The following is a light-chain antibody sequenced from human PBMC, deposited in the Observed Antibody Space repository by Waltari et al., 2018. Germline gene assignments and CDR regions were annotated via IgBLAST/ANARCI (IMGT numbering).Light chain of an antibody. Sequence: EILLTQSPGTLSLSPGERATLSCRASQSVGRSLTWYQQKPGQAPRLLIYGASSRATGIPDRFSGSGYETDFTLTISRLEPEDFALYYCQHYVRLPVTFGQGTKVDIK. CDR1: QSVGRS. CDR3: QHYVRLPVT. V-gene: IGKV3-20*01. J-gene: IGKJ1*01. CDR2: GAS.